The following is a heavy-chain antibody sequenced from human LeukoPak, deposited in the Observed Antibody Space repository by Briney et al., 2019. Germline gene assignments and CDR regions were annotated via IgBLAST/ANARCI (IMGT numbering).Heavy chain of an antibody. CDR3: ATARIVVVPAAIHYYFDY. CDR1: GYTLTGLS. D-gene: IGHD2-2*02. CDR2: FDPEDGET. J-gene: IGHJ4*02. Sequence: ASVKVSCKVSGYTLTGLSMHWVRQAPGKGLEWMGGFDPEDGETIYAQKFQGRVTMTEDTSTDTAYMELSSLRSEDTAVYYCATARIVVVPAAIHYYFDYWGQGTLVTVSS. V-gene: IGHV1-24*01.